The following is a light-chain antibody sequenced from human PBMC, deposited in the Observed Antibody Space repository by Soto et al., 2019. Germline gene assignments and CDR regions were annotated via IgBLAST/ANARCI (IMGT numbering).Light chain of an antibody. CDR2: AAS. J-gene: IGKJ5*01. V-gene: IGKV1-39*01. CDR1: QGISTY. CDR3: QQTYMTPIT. Sequence: DIQMTQSPSSLSESAGDRVTITCRASQGISTYLNWYQQKPGKAPKLLIYAASSLQSGVPSRFSGSGSETDFTLTISSLQPEDFATYSCQQTYMTPITFGQGTRLEIK.